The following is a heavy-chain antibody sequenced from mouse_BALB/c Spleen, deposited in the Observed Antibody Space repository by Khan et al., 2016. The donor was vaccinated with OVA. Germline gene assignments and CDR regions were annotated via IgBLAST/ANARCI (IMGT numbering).Heavy chain of an antibody. Sequence: QVQLKESGPGLVEPSQCLSITCTVSGFSLTSYGVGWVRQPPGKGLEWVGVIRSGGSTNYHSAIISRLIISNDNTKRQLLLTLNSLQTDVTSTCYCALYYYDSDWFAYWGQGTLVTVSA. V-gene: IGHV2-3*01. J-gene: IGHJ3*01. CDR1: GFSLTSYG. CDR3: ALYYYDSDWFAY. CDR2: IRSGGST. D-gene: IGHD1-1*01.